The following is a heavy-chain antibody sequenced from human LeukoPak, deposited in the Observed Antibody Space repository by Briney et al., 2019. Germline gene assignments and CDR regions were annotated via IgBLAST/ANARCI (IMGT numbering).Heavy chain of an antibody. J-gene: IGHJ3*02. D-gene: IGHD4-17*01. CDR1: RGSISSGDYY. CDR3: SKQNYGDYAFDI. Sequence: PSETLSLTCTVSRGSISSGDYYWRWVRRPPGKGLEWIGYIRYSGSTYHNPSLKSRVTISVDTSKNQFSLKLSSVTAADTAVYYCSKQNYGDYAFDIWGPGTMVTVS. V-gene: IGHV4-30-4*01. CDR2: IRYSGST.